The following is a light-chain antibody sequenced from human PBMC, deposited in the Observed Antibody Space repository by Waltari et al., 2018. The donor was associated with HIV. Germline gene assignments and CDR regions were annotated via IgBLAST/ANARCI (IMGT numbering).Light chain of an antibody. J-gene: IGLJ1*01. V-gene: IGLV2-14*03. CDR1: RCYIDVYKY. Sequence: QSTLTQPASVSGSPGQSVTISCTGIRCYIDVYKYFSWYQQHPGKAPKLLIYDVSNRPSGVSHRFSGSKSANTASLTISGLQAEDEADYYCSSYTTTSTLYVFGTGTKVTV. CDR2: DVS. CDR3: SSYTTTSTLYV.